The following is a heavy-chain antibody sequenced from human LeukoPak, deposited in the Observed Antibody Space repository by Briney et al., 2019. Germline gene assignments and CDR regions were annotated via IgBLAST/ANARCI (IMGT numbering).Heavy chain of an antibody. V-gene: IGHV4-39*01. CDR3: ARLTRPDSSGEVDY. Sequence: SETLSLTCTVSGGXISSSNYFWGWIRQPPGKGLEWIGNIYYSGTTHYNPSLKSRVTISVDTSKNQFSLNLSSVTAADTAVYYCARLTRPDSSGEVDYWGQGTLVSVSS. D-gene: IGHD3-22*01. CDR1: GGXISSSNYF. CDR2: IYYSGTT. J-gene: IGHJ4*02.